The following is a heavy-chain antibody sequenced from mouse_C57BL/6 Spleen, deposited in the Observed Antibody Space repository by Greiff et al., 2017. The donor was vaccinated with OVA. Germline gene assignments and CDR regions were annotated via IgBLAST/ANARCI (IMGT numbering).Heavy chain of an antibody. CDR1: GYAFTNYL. CDR2: INPGSGGP. CDR3: ARGSIYAMDY. D-gene: IGHD2-10*02. Sequence: VQLQQSGAELVRPGTSVKVSCKASGYAFTNYLIEWVKQRPGQGLEWIGVINPGSGGPNYNEKLKGKATLTADKSSSTAYMQLSSLTSEDSAVYFCARGSIYAMDYWGQGTSVTVSS. J-gene: IGHJ4*01. V-gene: IGHV1-54*01.